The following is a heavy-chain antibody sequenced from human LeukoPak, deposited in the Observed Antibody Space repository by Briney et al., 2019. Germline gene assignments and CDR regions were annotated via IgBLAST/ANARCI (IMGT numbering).Heavy chain of an antibody. D-gene: IGHD3-9*01. J-gene: IGHJ5*02. Sequence: GASVKVSCKASGYTFAGYYIHWVRQAPGQGLEWMGWINPNSGATNYAQNFQGWVTMTRDTSISTAYVELSRLRSDDTAVYYCAKLRYFDWSRTANWFDPWGQGTLVTVSS. CDR2: INPNSGAT. V-gene: IGHV1-2*04. CDR1: GYTFAGYY. CDR3: AKLRYFDWSRTANWFDP.